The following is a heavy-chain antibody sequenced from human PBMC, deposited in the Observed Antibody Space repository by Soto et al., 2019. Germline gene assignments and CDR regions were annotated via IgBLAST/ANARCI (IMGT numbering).Heavy chain of an antibody. CDR1: GYTFTSYY. V-gene: IGHV1-46*01. D-gene: IGHD3-9*01. CDR2: INPSGGST. Sequence: ASVKVSCKASGYTFTSYYMHWVRQAPGQGLERMGIINPSGGSTSYAQKFQGRVTMTRDTSTSTVYMELSSLRSEDTAVYYCARDGPRITISYLAFDIWGQGTMVTVSS. CDR3: ARDGPRITISYLAFDI. J-gene: IGHJ3*02.